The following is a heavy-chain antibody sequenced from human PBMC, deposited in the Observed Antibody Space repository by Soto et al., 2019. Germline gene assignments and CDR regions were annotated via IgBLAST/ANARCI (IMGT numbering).Heavy chain of an antibody. D-gene: IGHD6-19*01. V-gene: IGHV3-74*01. J-gene: IGHJ3*02. Sequence: PGGSLRLSCAASGFTFKSHWMHWVRQVPWKGLVWVSRISGDGSSTAYADSVKGRFTISRDNADNTLYLQMNSLRVEDTAVYYCARGTSAWRNALDIWGQGKMVTVSS. CDR3: ARGTSAWRNALDI. CDR2: ISGDGSST. CDR1: GFTFKSHW.